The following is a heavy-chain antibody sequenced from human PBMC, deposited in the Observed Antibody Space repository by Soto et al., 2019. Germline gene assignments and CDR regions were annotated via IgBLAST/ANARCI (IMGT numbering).Heavy chain of an antibody. J-gene: IGHJ4*02. D-gene: IGHD5-18*01. CDR3: ARASSGGYTYGPGDY. CDR2: LHGDGGKI. CDR1: GCMFCAYW. V-gene: IGHV3-7*01. Sequence: GGSLRLSCAAAGCMFCAYWMSWVRQAPRKGLEWVANLHGDGGKIYYVDSVKGRFTISRDNAKRSLYLQMNSLRAEDTAVYYCARASSGGYTYGPGDYWGQGALVSVSS.